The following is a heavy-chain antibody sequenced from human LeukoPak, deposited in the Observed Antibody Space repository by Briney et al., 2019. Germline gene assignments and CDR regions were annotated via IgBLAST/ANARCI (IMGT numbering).Heavy chain of an antibody. V-gene: IGHV1-8*03. Sequence: ASVKVSSKAAGYTFISYDINGVRQATGQGLEWMGWMNPNSGNTGYAQKFQGRVTSTSNTSISTAYMELSSLSPDDTAVYYCARGVEPLAADTLAYWGKGTLVTVSS. D-gene: IGHD1-14*01. CDR1: GYTFISYD. J-gene: IGHJ4*02. CDR3: ARGVEPLAADTLAY. CDR2: MNPNSGNT.